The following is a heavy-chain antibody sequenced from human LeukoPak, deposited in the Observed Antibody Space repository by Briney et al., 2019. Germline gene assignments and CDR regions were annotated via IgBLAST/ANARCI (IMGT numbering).Heavy chain of an antibody. CDR2: IYYSGST. V-gene: IGHV4-59*12. J-gene: IGHJ6*02. Sequence: KPSETLSLTCTVSGGSISSYYWSWIRQPPGKGLEWIGYIYYSGSTNYNPSLKSRVTMSVDTSKNQFSLKLSSVTAADTAVYYCARVKGFSWYYGMDVWGQGTTVTVSS. CDR1: GGSISSYY. D-gene: IGHD2/OR15-2a*01. CDR3: ARVKGFSWYYGMDV.